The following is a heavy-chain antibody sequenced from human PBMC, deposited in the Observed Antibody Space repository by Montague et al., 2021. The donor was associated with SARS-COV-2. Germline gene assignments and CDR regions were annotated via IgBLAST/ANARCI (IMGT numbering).Heavy chain of an antibody. CDR3: AHVSRLVNYYWCNFDS. J-gene: IGHJ4*02. Sequence: PALVKPTQTLTLTCNFSGFSLTTRAVGVGWIRQPPGKALEWLAVIYGDDDKRYSPYLRSRLTITKDTSANHVVLTMTNMDPVDKATFYCAHVSRLVNYYWCNFDSWGQGALVTVSS. CDR2: IYGDDDK. V-gene: IGHV2-5*02. D-gene: IGHD2-8*02. CDR1: GFSLTTRAVG.